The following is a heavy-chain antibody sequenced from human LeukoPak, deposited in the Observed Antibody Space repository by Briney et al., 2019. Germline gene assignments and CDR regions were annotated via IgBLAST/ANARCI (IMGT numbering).Heavy chain of an antibody. Sequence: SETLSLTCTVSGGSISSYYWSWIRQPAGKGLEWIGRIYTSGSTNYNPSLKSRVTMSVDTSKNQFSLKLSSVTAADTAVYYCARVERDFWSGYYYYYMDVWGKGTTVTVSS. D-gene: IGHD3-3*01. V-gene: IGHV4-4*07. CDR2: IYTSGST. CDR1: GGSISSYY. J-gene: IGHJ6*03. CDR3: ARVERDFWSGYYYYYMDV.